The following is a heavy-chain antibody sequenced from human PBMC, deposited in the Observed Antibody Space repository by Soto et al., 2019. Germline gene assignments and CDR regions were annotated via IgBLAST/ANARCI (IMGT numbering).Heavy chain of an antibody. CDR1: GDSVSSNSAA. V-gene: IGHV6-1*01. CDR2: TYYRSRWYN. Sequence: SQTLSLTCAISGDSVSSNSAAWNWIRQSPSGSLEWLGRTYYRSRWYNDYAVSVRSRITINPDTSKNQFSLHLNSVTPEDTAVDYCAGTTSLQWYYMDVWGKGTTVTVSS. CDR3: AGTTSLQWYYMDV. J-gene: IGHJ6*03. D-gene: IGHD1-7*01.